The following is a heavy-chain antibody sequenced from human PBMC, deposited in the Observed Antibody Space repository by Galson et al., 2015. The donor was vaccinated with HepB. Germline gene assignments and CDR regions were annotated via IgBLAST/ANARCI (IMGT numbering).Heavy chain of an antibody. Sequence: TLSLTCTVSGGSISSGSYYWSWIRQPAGKRLEWIGRIYTSGSTNYNPSFRSRVSMSLDMSKSQVSLKLRSVTAADTAVYFCAREWRGDLRFLEFAAFDPWGQGTKVTVSS. CDR3: AREWRGDLRFLEFAAFDP. J-gene: IGHJ3*01. CDR2: IYTSGST. V-gene: IGHV4-61*02. CDR1: GGSISSGSYY. D-gene: IGHD3-3*01.